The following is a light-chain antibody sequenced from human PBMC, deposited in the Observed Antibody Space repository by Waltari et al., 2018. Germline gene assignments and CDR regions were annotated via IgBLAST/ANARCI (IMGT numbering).Light chain of an antibody. CDR3: MQGSHWPRT. Sequence: DVVLTQSPLFLPVTLGQPASMSCRSSQSPVHSDGNTYLTWFHQRQGRTPRRLIYKSSRRESGVPDRFSGSGSGTDFTLKISRVEAEDVGVYYCMQGSHWPRTFGQGTKLEI. J-gene: IGKJ2*01. CDR2: KSS. CDR1: QSPVHSDGNTY. V-gene: IGKV2-30*02.